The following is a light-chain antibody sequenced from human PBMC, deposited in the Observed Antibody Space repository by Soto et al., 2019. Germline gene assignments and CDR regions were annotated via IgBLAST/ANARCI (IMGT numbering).Light chain of an antibody. CDR2: GAS. V-gene: IGKV3-15*01. CDR1: QSVSSN. Sequence: EIVMTQSPATLSVSPGERSTLSCRASQSVSSNLAWYQQKPGQAPRLLNYGASTRATGIPARFSGSGSGTEFTLTISRLEPEDFAVYYCQQYGSSPWTFGPRTTVDIK. J-gene: IGKJ1*01. CDR3: QQYGSSPWT.